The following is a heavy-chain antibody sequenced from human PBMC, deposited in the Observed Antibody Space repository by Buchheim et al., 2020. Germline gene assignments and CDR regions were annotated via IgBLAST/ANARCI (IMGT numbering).Heavy chain of an antibody. V-gene: IGHV1-69*02. D-gene: IGHD2-21*01. Sequence: QVQLVQSGAEVKKPGSSVKVSCKASGGTFSSYTISWVRQAPGQGLEWMGRIIPILGIANYAQKFQGRVTITADKSTSTAYMELSSLRSEDTAVYYCARGHGVVIAIEMYYYGMDVWGQGTT. CDR3: ARGHGVVIAIEMYYYGMDV. J-gene: IGHJ6*02. CDR1: GGTFSSYT. CDR2: IIPILGIA.